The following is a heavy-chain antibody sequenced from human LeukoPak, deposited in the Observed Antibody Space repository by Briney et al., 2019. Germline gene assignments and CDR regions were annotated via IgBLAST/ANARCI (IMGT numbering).Heavy chain of an antibody. Sequence: SETLSLTCTVSGGSLSSYYWSWIRQPPGKGLEWIGYIYYSGSTNYNPSLKSRVTISVGTSKNQFSLKLSSVTAADTAVYYCARVTQGADCSSTSCYIPDYYYYYMDVWGKGTTVTVSS. CDR1: GGSLSSYY. J-gene: IGHJ6*03. CDR3: ARVTQGADCSSTSCYIPDYYYYYMDV. D-gene: IGHD2-2*02. V-gene: IGHV4-59*01. CDR2: IYYSGST.